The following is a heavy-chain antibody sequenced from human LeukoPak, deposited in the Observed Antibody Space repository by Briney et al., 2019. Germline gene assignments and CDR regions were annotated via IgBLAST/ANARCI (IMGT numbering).Heavy chain of an antibody. V-gene: IGHV4-39*01. Sequence: PSETLSLTCTVSGGSISSSSYYWGWIRQPPGKGLEWIGSIYYSGSTYYNPSLKSRVTISVDTSKNQFSLKLSSVTAADTAVYYCARLRRGYSGYDYDYYYYMDVWGKGTTVTVSS. CDR2: IYYSGST. CDR1: GGSISSSSYY. D-gene: IGHD5-12*01. J-gene: IGHJ6*03. CDR3: ARLRRGYSGYDYDYYYYMDV.